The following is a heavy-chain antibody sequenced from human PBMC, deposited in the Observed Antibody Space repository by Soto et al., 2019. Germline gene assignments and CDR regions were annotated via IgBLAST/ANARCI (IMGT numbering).Heavy chain of an antibody. V-gene: IGHV4-30-4*08. D-gene: IGHD2-21*02. Sequence: QVQLQQSGPGLVKPSQTLSLTCTVSGGSISSDDYHWTWIRQPPGKGLEWIGYIYYSGSIFYNPSLKSRVTISVDTSKNQFSLNLSSVTAADTAVYFCAREDDGGDRDYYGLDVW. CDR2: IYYSGSI. CDR1: GGSISSDDYH. J-gene: IGHJ6*01. CDR3: AREDDGGDRDYYGLDV.